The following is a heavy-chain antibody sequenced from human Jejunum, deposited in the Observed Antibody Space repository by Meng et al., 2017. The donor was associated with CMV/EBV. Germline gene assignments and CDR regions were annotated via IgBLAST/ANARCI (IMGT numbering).Heavy chain of an antibody. J-gene: IGHJ6*02. CDR2: ISGSGDGT. D-gene: IGHD3-3*01. V-gene: IGHV3-23*01. Sequence: TFRSDGMSWVRQAPGKGVEWFSAISGSGDGTYKEDSVKGRFTISRDNSKNTLYLQMNSLRAEDTGVYYCAKEGRDYDVQYYYGMDVWGQGTTVTVSS. CDR3: AKEGRDYDVQYYYGMDV. CDR1: TFRSDG.